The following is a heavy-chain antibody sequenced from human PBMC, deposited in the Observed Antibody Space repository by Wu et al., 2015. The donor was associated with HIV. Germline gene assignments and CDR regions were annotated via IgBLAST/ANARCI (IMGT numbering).Heavy chain of an antibody. Sequence: QMQLVQSGAEVKKTGSSVKVSCKASGYTFTYRYLHWVRQAPGQALEWMGWITPFNGNTNYAQKFQDRVTITTDGSTTTAYMELSSLRSEDTAVYYCARSKFDRVDMGTITSYYYSMDIWGQGTTVIVSS. CDR1: GYTFTYRY. J-gene: IGHJ6*02. CDR2: ITPFNGNT. CDR3: ARSKFDRVDMGTITSYYYSMDI. V-gene: IGHV1-45*02. D-gene: IGHD5-24*01.